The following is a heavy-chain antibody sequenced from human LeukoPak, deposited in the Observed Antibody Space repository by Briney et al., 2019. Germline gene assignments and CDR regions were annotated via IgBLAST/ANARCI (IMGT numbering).Heavy chain of an antibody. D-gene: IGHD2-2*01. CDR3: AAAGPHCSSTSCRGQFDP. J-gene: IGHJ5*02. Sequence: ASVKVSCKASGYTFTSYGISWVRQAPGQGLEWMGWMNPNSGNTGYAQKFQGRVTMTRNTSISTAYMELSSLRSEDTAVYYCAAAGPHCSSTSCRGQFDPWGQGTLVTVSS. V-gene: IGHV1-8*02. CDR2: MNPNSGNT. CDR1: GYTFTSYG.